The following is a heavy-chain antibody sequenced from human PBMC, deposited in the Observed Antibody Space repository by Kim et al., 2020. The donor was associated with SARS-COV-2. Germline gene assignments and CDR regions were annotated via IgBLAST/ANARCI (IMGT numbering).Heavy chain of an antibody. Sequence: SETLSLTFTVSGGSISSSSYYWGWIRQPPGKGLEWIGSIYYSGSTYYNPSLKSRVTISVDTSKNQFSLKLSSVTAADTAVYYCATLQFTMIGTADYWGQGTLVTVSS. V-gene: IGHV4-39*01. CDR1: GGSISSSSYY. CDR3: ATLQFTMIGTADY. J-gene: IGHJ4*02. D-gene: IGHD3-22*01. CDR2: IYYSGST.